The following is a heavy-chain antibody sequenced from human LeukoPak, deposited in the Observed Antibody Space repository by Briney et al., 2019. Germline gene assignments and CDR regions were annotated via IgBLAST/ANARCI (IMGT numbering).Heavy chain of an antibody. D-gene: IGHD4-17*01. CDR2: ILYDGSNT. J-gene: IGHJ4*02. V-gene: IGHV3-30*18. Sequence: GRSLRLFCAACGFIFSRYGMLWVREAPGKGLEWVALILYDGSNTFYADSVKGLFTISRDNSDNILYLQMNSLTAADTTVYYCAKRTTTTEFDYWGQGTLVIVSS. CDR1: GFIFSRYG. CDR3: AKRTTTTEFDY.